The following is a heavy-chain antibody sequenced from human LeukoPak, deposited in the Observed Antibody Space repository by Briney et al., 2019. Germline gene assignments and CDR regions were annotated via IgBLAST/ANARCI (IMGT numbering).Heavy chain of an antibody. CDR2: IHYSGST. J-gene: IGHJ4*02. CDR3: ARGHYDFWSGYFMTIDF. CDR1: GGSITNYY. V-gene: IGHV4-59*01. D-gene: IGHD3-3*01. Sequence: SETLSFTCTVSGGSITNYYWSWIRQPPGKGLEWIGYIHYSGSTKYNTSLKSRVTISADTSKNQFSLNLNSVTAADTAVYYCARGHYDFWSGYFMTIDFWGQGTLVTVSS.